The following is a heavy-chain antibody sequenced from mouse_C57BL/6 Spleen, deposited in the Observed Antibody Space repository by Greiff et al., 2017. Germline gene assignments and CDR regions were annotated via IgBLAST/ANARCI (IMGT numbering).Heavy chain of an antibody. CDR3: LSGHYAMDY. D-gene: IGHD3-2*02. V-gene: IGHV14-4*01. Sequence: VQLKQSGAELVRPGASVKLSCTASGFNIKDDYMHWVKQRPEQGLEWIGWIDPENGDPEYASKFQGKATITADTSSNTAYLQLSSLTSEDTAVYYCLSGHYAMDYWGQGTSVTVSS. CDR1: GFNIKDDY. J-gene: IGHJ4*01. CDR2: IDPENGDP.